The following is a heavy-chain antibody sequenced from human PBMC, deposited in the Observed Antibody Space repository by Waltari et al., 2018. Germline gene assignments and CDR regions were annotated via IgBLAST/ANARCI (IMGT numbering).Heavy chain of an antibody. CDR3: AKGSPRGWFDP. Sequence: EVQLVESGGGLVQPGRSLRLSCAASGFTFDDYAMHWVRQAPGKGLEWVSGISWNSGSIGYADAVKGRFTISRDNAKNSLYLQMNSLRAEDTALYYCAKGSPRGWFDPWGQGTLVTVSS. J-gene: IGHJ5*02. D-gene: IGHD3-10*01. V-gene: IGHV3-9*01. CDR1: GFTFDDYA. CDR2: ISWNSGSI.